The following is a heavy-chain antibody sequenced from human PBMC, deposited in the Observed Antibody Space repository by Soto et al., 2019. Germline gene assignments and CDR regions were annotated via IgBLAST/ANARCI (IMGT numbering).Heavy chain of an antibody. D-gene: IGHD5-18*01. Sequence: QVQLVESGGGVVQPGRSLRLSCAASGFTFSSYGMHWVRQAPGKGLEWVAVISYDGSNKYYADPVKGRFTISRDNSKNTLYLQMNSLRAEDTAVYYCAKLGYSYFDYWGQGTLVTVSS. CDR3: AKLGYSYFDY. CDR1: GFTFSSYG. V-gene: IGHV3-30*18. J-gene: IGHJ4*02. CDR2: ISYDGSNK.